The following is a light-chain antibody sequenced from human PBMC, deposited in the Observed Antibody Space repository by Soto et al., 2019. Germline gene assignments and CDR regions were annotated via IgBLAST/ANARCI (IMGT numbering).Light chain of an antibody. CDR1: QSLVYSDGNAY. CDR2: KAS. CDR3: MQGTRWPPT. Sequence: EVVMTQSPLSLPVTLGQPASISCRSSQSLVYSDGNAYLNWFHQRPGQSPRRLIYKASNRDSGVXNXXSGYGSGTDFTLQINRVEAEDVGVYYCMQGTRWPPTFGRGTRVEIK. V-gene: IGKV2-30*01. J-gene: IGKJ1*01.